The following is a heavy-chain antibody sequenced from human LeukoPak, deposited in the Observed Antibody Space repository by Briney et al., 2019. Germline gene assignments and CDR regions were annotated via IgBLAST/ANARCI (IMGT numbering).Heavy chain of an antibody. V-gene: IGHV4-34*01. J-gene: IGHJ4*02. CDR2: INHSGST. CDR3: ARGQAYYDFWSGHSSPDY. Sequence: PSKTLSLTCAVYGGSFSGYYWSWIRQPPGRGLEWIGEINHSGSTNYNPSLKSRVTISVDTSKNQFSLKLSSVTAADTAVYYCARGQAYYDFWSGHSSPDYWGQGTLVTVSS. CDR1: GGSFSGYY. D-gene: IGHD3-3*01.